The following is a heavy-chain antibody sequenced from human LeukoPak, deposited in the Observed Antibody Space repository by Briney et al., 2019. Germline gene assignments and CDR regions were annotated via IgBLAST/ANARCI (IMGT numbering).Heavy chain of an antibody. D-gene: IGHD3-3*01. J-gene: IGHJ4*02. Sequence: SETLSLTCTVSGGSISSYYWSWIGQPPGKGLEWIGHIYYSGSTNYNPSLKSRVTISVDTSKNQFSLKLSSVTAADTAVYYCARQRADFWSGYVDYWGQGTLVTVSS. CDR2: IYYSGST. V-gene: IGHV4-59*08. CDR3: ARQRADFWSGYVDY. CDR1: GGSISSYY.